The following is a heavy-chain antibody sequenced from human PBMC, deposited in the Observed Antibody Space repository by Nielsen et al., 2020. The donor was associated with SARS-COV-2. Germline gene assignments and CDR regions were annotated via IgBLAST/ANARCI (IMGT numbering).Heavy chain of an antibody. CDR2: ISWNSATI. V-gene: IGHV3-9*01. CDR3: AAYYASGSYSSGSSNYYYYGKDV. D-gene: IGHD3-10*01. CDR1: GFSFDDYA. J-gene: IGHJ6*02. Sequence: GGSLRLSCAASGFSFDDYAMHWVRQAPGKGLEWVSSISWNSATIGYADSVKGRFTISRDNAENSLYLQMNSLRAEDTAVYYCAAYYASGSYSSGSSNYYYYGKDVWGQGTTVTVSS.